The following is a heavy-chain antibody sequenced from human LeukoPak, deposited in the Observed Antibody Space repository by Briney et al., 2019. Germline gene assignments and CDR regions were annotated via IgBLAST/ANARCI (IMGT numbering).Heavy chain of an antibody. Sequence: PGGSLRLSCVASGFTFSYYSMTWVRQAPGKGLEWLSYISSDSSVTNYADSVKGRFTISRDNAKNSLYLQMNSLRAEDTAVYYCARDLYGSGRYQRDYWGQGTLVTVSS. J-gene: IGHJ4*02. CDR1: GFTFSYYS. CDR3: ARDLYGSGRYQRDY. D-gene: IGHD3-10*01. CDR2: ISSDSSVT. V-gene: IGHV3-48*01.